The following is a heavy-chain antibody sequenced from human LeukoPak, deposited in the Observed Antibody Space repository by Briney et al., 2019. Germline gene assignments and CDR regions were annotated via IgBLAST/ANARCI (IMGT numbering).Heavy chain of an antibody. J-gene: IGHJ3*02. CDR2: ISSSSSYI. CDR3: ARLSPIDAFDT. D-gene: IGHD2-2*02. CDR1: GLTFSSYS. V-gene: IGHV3-21*01. Sequence: GGSLRLSCAASGLTFSSYSMNWVRQAPGKGLEWVSSISSSSSYIYYADSVKGRFTISRDNAKNSLYLQMNSLRAEDTAVYYCARLSPIDAFDTWGQGTMVTVSS.